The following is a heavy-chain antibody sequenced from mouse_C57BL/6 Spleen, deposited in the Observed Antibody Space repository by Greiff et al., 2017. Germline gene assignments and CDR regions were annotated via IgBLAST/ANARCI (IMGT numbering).Heavy chain of an antibody. J-gene: IGHJ3*01. CDR3: ARGIYYGWCAH. Sequence: QVQLQQPGAELVRPGSSVKLSCKASGYTFTSYWMHWVKQRPIQGLEWIGNIDPSDSETHYNQKFKDKATLTVDKSSSTAYMQLSSLTSEDSAVYYCARGIYYGWCAHWGQGTLFTVSA. CDR2: IDPSDSET. CDR1: GYTFTSYW. D-gene: IGHD2-1*01. V-gene: IGHV1-52*01.